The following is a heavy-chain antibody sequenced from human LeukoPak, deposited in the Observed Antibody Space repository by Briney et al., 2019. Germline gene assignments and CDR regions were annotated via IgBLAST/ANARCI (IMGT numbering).Heavy chain of an antibody. Sequence: SETLSLTCTVSGGSISSYYWSWIRQPPGKGLEWIGYIYYSGSTNYNPSLKSRVTISVDTSKNQFSLKLSSVTAADTAVYYCARVDSSGWSYRYFDYWGQGTLVTVSS. CDR3: ARVDSSGWSYRYFDY. CDR2: IYYSGST. D-gene: IGHD6-19*01. V-gene: IGHV4-59*01. CDR1: GGSISSYY. J-gene: IGHJ4*02.